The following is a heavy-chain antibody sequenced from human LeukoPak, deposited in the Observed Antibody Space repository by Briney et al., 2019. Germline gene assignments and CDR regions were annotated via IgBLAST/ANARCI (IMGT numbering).Heavy chain of an antibody. Sequence: PSQTLSLTCTVSSGSISSGSYYWSWIRQPAGKGLEWIGRMYSSGSTNYNPSLQSRVTISRDTSKNQFSLNLSSVTAADTAVYYCARDVPHYFGSGSYSSDYWGQGTLVTVSS. J-gene: IGHJ4*02. CDR3: ARDVPHYFGSGSYSSDY. D-gene: IGHD3-10*01. CDR1: SGSISSGSYY. V-gene: IGHV4-61*02. CDR2: MYSSGST.